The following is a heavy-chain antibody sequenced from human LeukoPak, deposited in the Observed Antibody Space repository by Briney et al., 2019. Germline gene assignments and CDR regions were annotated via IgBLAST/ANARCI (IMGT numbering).Heavy chain of an antibody. J-gene: IGHJ3*02. CDR1: GFTFDDYA. V-gene: IGHV3-9*03. D-gene: IGHD5-24*01. Sequence: GGSLRLSCAASGFTFDDYAMHWVRQAPGKGLEWVSGISWNSGSIGYADSVKGRFTISRDNAKNSLYLQMNSLRAEDMALYYCAKGEMTTTPFAFDIWGQGTMVTVSS. CDR3: AKGEMTTTPFAFDI. CDR2: ISWNSGSI.